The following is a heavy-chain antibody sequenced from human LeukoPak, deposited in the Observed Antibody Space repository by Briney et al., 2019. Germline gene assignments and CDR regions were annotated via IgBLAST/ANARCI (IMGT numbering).Heavy chain of an antibody. CDR1: GFTSSDYY. V-gene: IGHV3-11*06. CDR3: ARDPPYCSGGSCYSVYYFDY. D-gene: IGHD2-15*01. CDR2: IRSSSSYT. J-gene: IGHJ4*02. Sequence: GGSLRLSCAASGFTSSDYYMSWIRQAPGKGLGWVSYIRSSSSYTNYADSVKGRFTISRDNAKNSLYLQMNSLRAEDTAVYYCARDPPYCSGGSCYSVYYFDYWGQGTLVTVSS.